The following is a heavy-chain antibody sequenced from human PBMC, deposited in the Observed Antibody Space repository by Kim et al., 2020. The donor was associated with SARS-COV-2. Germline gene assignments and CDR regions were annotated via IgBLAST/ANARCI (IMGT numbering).Heavy chain of an antibody. V-gene: IGHV3-48*02. CDR3: ARCPLSMTMVRGMITTTLFSSSTMDS. CDR1: GFNFNSYS. D-gene: IGHD3-10*01. CDR2: ISSSSNTV. J-gene: IGHJ6*02. Sequence: GGSLRLSCTVSGFNFNSYSMNWVRQAPGKGLEWVSYISSSSNTVYYAGSVRGRFTISRDNAKNSLFLQMNSLRDEDTAVYYCARCPLSMTMVRGMITTTLFSSSTMDSWGHGTTVTVSS.